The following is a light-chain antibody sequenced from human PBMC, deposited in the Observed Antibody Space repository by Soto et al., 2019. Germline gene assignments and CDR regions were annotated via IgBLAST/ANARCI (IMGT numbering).Light chain of an antibody. J-gene: IGLJ1*01. V-gene: IGLV2-11*01. CDR3: CSYAGSYPPYV. CDR1: SSDVGGYNY. Sequence: QSALTQPRSVSGSPGQSVTISCTGTSSDVGGYNYVSWYQQHPGKAPKLMIYDVSKRPSGVPDRFSGSKSGNTASLTISGLQAEDGADYYRCSYAGSYPPYVLGTGTKVTVL. CDR2: DVS.